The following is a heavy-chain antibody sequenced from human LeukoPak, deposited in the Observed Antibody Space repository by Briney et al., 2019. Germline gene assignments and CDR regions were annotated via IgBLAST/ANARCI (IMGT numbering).Heavy chain of an antibody. CDR3: ATRRYSSSWRIDY. D-gene: IGHD6-13*01. J-gene: IGHJ4*02. CDR1: GGSISSSSYY. CDR2: IYYSGST. Sequence: SETLSLTCTVSGGSISSSSYYWGWIRQPPGKGLEWIGSIYYSGSTYYNPSLKSRVTISVDTSKNQFSLKLSSVTAADTAVYYCATRRYSSSWRIDYWGRGTLVTVSS. V-gene: IGHV4-39*01.